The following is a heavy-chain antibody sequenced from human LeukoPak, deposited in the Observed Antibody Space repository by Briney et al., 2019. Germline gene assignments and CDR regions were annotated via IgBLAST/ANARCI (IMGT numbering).Heavy chain of an antibody. D-gene: IGHD6-19*01. CDR1: GFTFSDSY. Sequence: GGSLRLSCAASGFTFSDSYMSCIRQAPGKRLEWVSYISSSVSTIYYADSVRGRFTISRDNAKNTLYLQMNTLRAEDTAVYYYARGSGWYFYWGQGSLVTVSS. CDR2: ISSSVSTI. V-gene: IGHV3-11*01. CDR3: ARGSGWYFY. J-gene: IGHJ4*02.